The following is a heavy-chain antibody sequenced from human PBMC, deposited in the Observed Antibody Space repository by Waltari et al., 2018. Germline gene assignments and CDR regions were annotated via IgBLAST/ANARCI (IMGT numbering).Heavy chain of an antibody. Sequence: QVQLVQSGAEVKKPGSSVKVSCKASGGTFSSYAISWVRQATGQGLEWMGGIIPIFGTANYAQKFQGRVTITADESTSTAYMELSSLRSEDTAVYYCARDVRRQYYYDSSGYYDIWGQGTMVTVSS. V-gene: IGHV1-69*01. J-gene: IGHJ3*02. CDR2: IIPIFGTA. CDR1: GGTFSSYA. D-gene: IGHD3-22*01. CDR3: ARDVRRQYYYDSSGYYDI.